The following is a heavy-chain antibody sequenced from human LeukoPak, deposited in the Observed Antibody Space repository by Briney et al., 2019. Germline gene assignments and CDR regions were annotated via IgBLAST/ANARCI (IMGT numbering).Heavy chain of an antibody. CDR2: IYHRGSA. J-gene: IGHJ5*02. D-gene: IGHD2-2*01. CDR3: ARDPRWLTPDCTSTSCYGNYFDP. Sequence: SETLSLTCAVSGYSISSGYQWAWIRQSPGKALEWIGSIYHRGSAHYNPSLKSRVTISVETSKNQFSLKMYSVTAADTAVYYCARDPRWLTPDCTSTSCYGNYFDPWGQGTLVTVSS. CDR1: GYSISSGYQ. V-gene: IGHV4-38-2*02.